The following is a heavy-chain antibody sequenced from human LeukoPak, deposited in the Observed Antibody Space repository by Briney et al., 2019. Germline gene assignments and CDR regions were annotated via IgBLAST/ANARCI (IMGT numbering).Heavy chain of an antibody. CDR2: IYYSGST. CDR1: GGSISSFY. J-gene: IGHJ6*03. CDR3: ARLPPRYGSGSYRIYSYYMDV. Sequence: SETLSLTCTVSGGSISSFYWSWIRQPPGKGLEWIGYIYYSGSTNNNPSLKSRVTISVDTSKNQFSLKLSSVTAADTAVYYCARLPPRYGSGSYRIYSYYMDVWGKGTTVTVSS. D-gene: IGHD3-10*01. V-gene: IGHV4-59*08.